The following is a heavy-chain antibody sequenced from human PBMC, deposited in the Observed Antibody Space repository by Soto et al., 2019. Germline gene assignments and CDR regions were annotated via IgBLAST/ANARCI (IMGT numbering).Heavy chain of an antibody. V-gene: IGHV3-48*02. CDR1: GFTFSSYS. J-gene: IGHJ6*02. CDR2: ISSSSSTI. Sequence: GGSLRLSCTASGFTFSSYSMNWVRQAPGKGLEWVSYISSSSSTIYYADSVKGRFTISRDNAKNSLYLQMNSLRDEDTAVYYCARNYDFWSGYYGMDVWGQGTTVTVSS. CDR3: ARNYDFWSGYYGMDV. D-gene: IGHD3-3*01.